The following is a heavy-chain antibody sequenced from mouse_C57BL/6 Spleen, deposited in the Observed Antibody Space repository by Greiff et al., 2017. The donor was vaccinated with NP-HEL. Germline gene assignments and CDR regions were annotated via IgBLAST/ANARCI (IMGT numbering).Heavy chain of an antibody. Sequence: QVTLKESGAELVRPGASVKLSCKASGYTFTDYYINWVKQRPGQGLEWIARIYPGSGNTYYNEKFKGKATLTAEKSSSTAYMQLSSLTSEDSAVYFCARGGNYFYAMDYWGQGTSVTVSS. J-gene: IGHJ4*01. CDR2: IYPGSGNT. CDR1: GYTFTDYY. CDR3: ARGGNYFYAMDY. V-gene: IGHV1-76*01. D-gene: IGHD2-1*01.